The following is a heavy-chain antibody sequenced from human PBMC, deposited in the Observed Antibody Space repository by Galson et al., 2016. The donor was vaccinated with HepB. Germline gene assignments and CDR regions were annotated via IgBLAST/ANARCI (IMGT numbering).Heavy chain of an antibody. CDR2: ISWNSGRI. CDR3: AREAERWNYLDY. V-gene: IGHV3-9*01. CDR1: GFTFDVYA. J-gene: IGHJ4*02. Sequence: SLRLSCAASGFTFDVYAMHWVRQAPGKGLEWVSGISWNSGRIGYADSVKGRFTISRDNAKNSLFLQMNSLRPEDTALYYCAREAERWNYLDYWGQGALVTVSS. D-gene: IGHD5-24*01.